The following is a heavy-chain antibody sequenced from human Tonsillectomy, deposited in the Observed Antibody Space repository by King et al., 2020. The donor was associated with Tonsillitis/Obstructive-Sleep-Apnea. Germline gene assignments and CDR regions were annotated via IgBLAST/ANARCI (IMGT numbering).Heavy chain of an antibody. J-gene: IGHJ6*03. CDR1: GYTFTGYY. D-gene: IGHD4-17*01. CDR3: ARAPLRTEYYYYYMDV. Sequence: VQLVQSGAEVKKPGASVKVSCKASGYTFTGYYMHWVRQAPGQGLEWMGWINPNIGGTNYAQKFQGWVTMTRETAIITAYMELSRLRSDDTAVYYCARAPLRTEYYYYYMDVWGKGTTVTVSS. CDR2: INPNIGGT. V-gene: IGHV1-2*04.